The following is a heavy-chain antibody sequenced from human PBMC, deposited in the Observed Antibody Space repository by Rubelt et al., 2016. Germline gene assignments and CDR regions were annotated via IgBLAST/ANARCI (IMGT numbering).Heavy chain of an antibody. CDR1: GGSFSGYY. CDR3: ARGHRRYRLRGFDP. V-gene: IGHV4-34*01. J-gene: IGHJ5*02. Sequence: QVQLQQWGAGLLKPSETLSLTCAVYGGSFSGYYWSWIRQPPGKGLEWIGEINHSGSTNYNPSLKSRVTISVDTSKNQFSLKLSSVTAADTAVYYGARGHRRYRLRGFDPWGQGTLVTVSS. D-gene: IGHD2-2*02. CDR2: INHSGST.